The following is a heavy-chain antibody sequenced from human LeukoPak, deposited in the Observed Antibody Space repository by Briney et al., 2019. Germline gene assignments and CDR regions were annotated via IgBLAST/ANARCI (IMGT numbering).Heavy chain of an antibody. J-gene: IGHJ4*02. D-gene: IGHD1-1*01. CDR3: AKRTDHWNDVYYFDY. V-gene: IGHV3-23*01. CDR1: GFTFSSYS. Sequence: PGGSLRLSCAASGFTFSSYSMSWVRQAPGKGLEWVSAISGSGGSTYYADSVKGRFTISRDNSKNTLYLQMNSLRAEDTAVYYCAKRTDHWNDVYYFDYWGQGTLVTVSS. CDR2: ISGSGGST.